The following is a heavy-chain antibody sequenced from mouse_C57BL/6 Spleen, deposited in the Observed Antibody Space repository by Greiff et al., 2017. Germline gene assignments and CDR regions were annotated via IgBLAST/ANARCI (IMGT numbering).Heavy chain of an antibody. CDR1: GFTFSDYG. CDR2: ISSGSSTI. CDR3: ARRVFYYARDY. V-gene: IGHV5-17*01. Sequence: EVQLVESGGGLVKPGGSLKLSCAASGFTFSDYGMHWVRQAPEMGLAWVAYISSGSSTIYSADTVKGRFTISRDNAKNTLFLQMTSLRSEDTAMYYCARRVFYYARDYWGQGTSVTVSS. J-gene: IGHJ4*01.